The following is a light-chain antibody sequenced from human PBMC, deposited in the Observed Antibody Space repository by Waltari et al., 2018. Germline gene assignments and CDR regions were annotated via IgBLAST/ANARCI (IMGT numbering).Light chain of an antibody. Sequence: ERVMTQSPATLSVSPGERVTLSCRASQSVVNNLAWYQQKPGQAPRLLIYDTSSRATGIPARFSGSVSGTEFTLTISSLQSEDFAVYYCQQYNNWPLAFGQGTRLEIK. CDR3: QQYNNWPLA. CDR2: DTS. CDR1: QSVVNN. J-gene: IGKJ5*01. V-gene: IGKV3-15*01.